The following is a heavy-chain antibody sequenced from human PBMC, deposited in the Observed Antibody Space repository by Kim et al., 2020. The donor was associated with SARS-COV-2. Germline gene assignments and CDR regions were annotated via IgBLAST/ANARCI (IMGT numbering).Heavy chain of an antibody. Sequence: GGSLRLSCAASGFTFSSYSMNWVRQAPGKGLEWVSSISSSSSYIYYADSVKGRFTISRDNAKNSLYLQMNSLRAEDTAVYYCARGNCSSTSCRAGGSYYGMDVWGQGTTVTVSS. CDR1: GFTFSSYS. CDR2: ISSSSSYI. D-gene: IGHD2-2*01. V-gene: IGHV3-21*01. J-gene: IGHJ6*02. CDR3: ARGNCSSTSCRAGGSYYGMDV.